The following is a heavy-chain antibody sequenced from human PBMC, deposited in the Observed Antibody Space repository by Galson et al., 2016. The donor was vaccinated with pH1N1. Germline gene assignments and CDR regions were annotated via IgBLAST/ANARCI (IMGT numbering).Heavy chain of an antibody. V-gene: IGHV1-69*05. Sequence: SVKVSCKASGYTFTGYYMHWERQAPGQGLEWMGGISRMFGAPNYAHHFQDRVTITTDDSTSTAYMELMSLRSEDTAVYYCARGGSYYDYWGQGTLVTVAS. CDR3: ARGGSYYDY. D-gene: IGHD1-26*01. J-gene: IGHJ4*02. CDR1: GYTFTGYY. CDR2: ISRMFGAP.